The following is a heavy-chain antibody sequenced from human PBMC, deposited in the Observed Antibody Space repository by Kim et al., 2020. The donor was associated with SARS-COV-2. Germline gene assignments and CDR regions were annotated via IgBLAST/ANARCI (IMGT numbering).Heavy chain of an antibody. CDR3: ARLGSGYYRETRRHPATADY. D-gene: IGHD3-3*01. CDR2: IYYSGST. J-gene: IGHJ4*02. CDR1: GGSISSSSYY. Sequence: SETLSLTCTVSGGSISSSSYYWGWIRQPPGKGLEWIGSIYYSGSTYYNPSLKSRVTISVDTSKNQFSLKLSSVTAADTAVYYCARLGSGYYRETRRHPATADYWGQGTLVTVSS. V-gene: IGHV4-39*01.